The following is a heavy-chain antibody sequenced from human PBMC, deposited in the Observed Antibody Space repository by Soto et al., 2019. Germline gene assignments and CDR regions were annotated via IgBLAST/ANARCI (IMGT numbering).Heavy chain of an antibody. V-gene: IGHV3-33*01. CDR1: GFTFSGYG. D-gene: IGHD1-26*01. CDR2: TRHDGSNT. CDR3: ARDAVGATTFFGYFDY. Sequence: QVQLVESGGGVVQPGRSLRLSCAASGFTFSGYGMHWVRQAPGKGLEWVAITRHDGSNTYYADYVRGRFTISRDNSKKTLYLQMDSLRAEDTAVYYCARDAVGATTFFGYFDYWGQGTLVTVSS. J-gene: IGHJ4*02.